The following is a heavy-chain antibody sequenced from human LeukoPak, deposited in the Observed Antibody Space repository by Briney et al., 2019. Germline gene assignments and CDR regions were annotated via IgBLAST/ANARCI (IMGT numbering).Heavy chain of an antibody. CDR2: IRTNGVAT. Sequence: GGSLRLSCAASGFTVSSNYMSWVRQAPGKGLEYVSAIRTNGVATHYANSVKGRFTISRDNSKNTLYLQMGSLRAEDMAVYYCARGYCSSITCFVDFWGQGTLVTVSS. J-gene: IGHJ4*02. CDR1: GFTVSSNY. V-gene: IGHV3-64*01. CDR3: ARGYCSSITCFVDF. D-gene: IGHD2-2*01.